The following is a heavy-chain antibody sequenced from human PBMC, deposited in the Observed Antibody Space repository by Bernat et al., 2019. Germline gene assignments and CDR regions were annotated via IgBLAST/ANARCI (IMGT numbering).Heavy chain of an antibody. CDR1: GFTFSSYG. Sequence: QVQLVESGGGVVQPGRSLRLSFEASGFTFSSYGMHWVRQAQGKGLEWVAVIWYDGSNKYYADSLKGRFTISRDNSKNTLYLQMNSLRAEDTAVYYCARSPGGDAFDIWGQGTMVTVSS. V-gene: IGHV3-33*01. J-gene: IGHJ3*02. CDR3: ARSPGGDAFDI. D-gene: IGHD3-10*01. CDR2: IWYDGSNK.